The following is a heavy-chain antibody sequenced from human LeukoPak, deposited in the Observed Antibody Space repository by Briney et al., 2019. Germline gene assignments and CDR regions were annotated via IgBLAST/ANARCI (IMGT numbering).Heavy chain of an antibody. CDR3: ARRAGAYSHPYGY. Sequence: GGSLRLSCAASGFTVSSDSMSWVRQAPGKGLEWVSFIYSGGSTHYSDSVKGRFTISRDNSKNTLYLQMNSLRAEDTAVYYCARRAGAYSHPYGYWGQGTLVTVSS. J-gene: IGHJ4*02. V-gene: IGHV3-53*01. D-gene: IGHD4/OR15-4a*01. CDR1: GFTVSSDS. CDR2: IYSGGST.